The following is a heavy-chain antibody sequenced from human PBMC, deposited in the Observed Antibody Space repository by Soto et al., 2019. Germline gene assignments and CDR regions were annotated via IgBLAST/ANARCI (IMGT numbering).Heavy chain of an antibody. CDR1: GYSFYTYW. V-gene: IGHV5-51*03. J-gene: IGHJ4*02. D-gene: IGHD3-3*01. Sequence: EVQLVQSGAEVRKPGESLKISCKGSGYSFYTYWIAWVRQMPGKGLEWVGIVHPGDSDTRYSPSFQGQVTISADKSISTASLQWSSLKASDTALYYCARLAPHYAFWTGTLDNCGQGTLVIVSS. CDR3: ARLAPHYAFWTGTLDN. CDR2: VHPGDSDT.